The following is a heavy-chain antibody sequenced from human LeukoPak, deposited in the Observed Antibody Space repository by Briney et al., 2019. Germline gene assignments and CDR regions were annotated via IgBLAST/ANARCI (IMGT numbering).Heavy chain of an antibody. Sequence: PGGSLRLSCAASAFTFSNYDMNWVRQAPGKGLEWVSYISSTSGAIRYADSVEGRFTISRDNAKTSLYLQMNSLRDEDTAVYYCARGNLYYFDYWGQGTLVTVSS. CDR3: ARGNLYYFDY. J-gene: IGHJ4*02. D-gene: IGHD1-14*01. CDR1: AFTFSNYD. CDR2: ISSTSGAI. V-gene: IGHV3-48*02.